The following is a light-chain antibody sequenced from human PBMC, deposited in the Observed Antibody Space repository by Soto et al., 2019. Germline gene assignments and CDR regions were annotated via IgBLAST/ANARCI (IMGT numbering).Light chain of an antibody. Sequence: TKKWRASQSISSYLGWYQQKPGKAPKLLINVASTLQSGVPSRFSGIRSGTDITLTFSGLQSEHFATYYCQQCPSTPQAFGGGTKVDIK. CDR1: QSISSY. CDR2: VAS. J-gene: IGKJ4*01. V-gene: IGKV1-39*01. CDR3: QQCPSTPQA.